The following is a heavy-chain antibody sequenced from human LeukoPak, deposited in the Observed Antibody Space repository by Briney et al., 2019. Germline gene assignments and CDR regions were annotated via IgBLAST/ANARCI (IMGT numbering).Heavy chain of an antibody. Sequence: SETLSLTCAVSGGSISSSNWWSWVRQPPGKGLEWIGEIYHSGSTNYNPSLKSRVTISVDTSKNQFSLKLSSVTAADTAVYYCARVDILTGYYTLDAFDIWGQGTMVTVSS. J-gene: IGHJ3*02. CDR3: ARVDILTGYYTLDAFDI. CDR2: IYHSGST. D-gene: IGHD3-9*01. V-gene: IGHV4-4*02. CDR1: GGSISSSNW.